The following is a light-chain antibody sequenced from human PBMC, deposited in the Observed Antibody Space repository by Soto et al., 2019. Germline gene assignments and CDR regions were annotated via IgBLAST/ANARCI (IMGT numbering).Light chain of an antibody. Sequence: QSALTQPASVSGSPGQSITISCTGTSNDVGSYNLVSWYQQHPNKAPKLIIYETSERPSGVSHRFSGSKSGNTASLTVSGLQAEDEANYFCCAYAGNRDVWVFGGGTKVTVL. J-gene: IGLJ3*02. CDR1: SNDVGSYNL. CDR3: CAYAGNRDVWV. CDR2: ETS. V-gene: IGLV2-23*01.